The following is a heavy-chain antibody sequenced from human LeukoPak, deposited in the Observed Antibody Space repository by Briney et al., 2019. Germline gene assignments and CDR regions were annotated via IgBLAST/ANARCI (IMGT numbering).Heavy chain of an antibody. CDR3: ARARQNGDERLDIDY. J-gene: IGHJ4*02. V-gene: IGHV1-18*01. Sequence: GASVKVSCKASGFTFTNYGISWVRQAPGQGLEYMGWINPYNGNKKYAQKFQGRVTMTTDTSTSTAYMELRSLRSDDTAVYYCARARQNGDERLDIDYWGQGTLVTVSS. CDR2: INPYNGNK. D-gene: IGHD4-17*01. CDR1: GFTFTNYG.